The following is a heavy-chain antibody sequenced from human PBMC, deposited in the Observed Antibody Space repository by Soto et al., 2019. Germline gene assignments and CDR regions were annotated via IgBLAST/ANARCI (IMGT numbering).Heavy chain of an antibody. CDR2: FGTPRDT. CDR3: EREETAWPLAYGLDV. V-gene: IGHV3-21*01. CDR1: GFTFNSFT. D-gene: IGHD2-21*02. J-gene: IGHJ6*02. Sequence: GSLGLACSASGFTFNSFTMHWVRQAPGKGLEWASSFGTPRDTYYADTVKGRFTISRENAKNSVSFQMNSLRAEDTAAYFCEREETAWPLAYGLDVWGQGTKVTVSS.